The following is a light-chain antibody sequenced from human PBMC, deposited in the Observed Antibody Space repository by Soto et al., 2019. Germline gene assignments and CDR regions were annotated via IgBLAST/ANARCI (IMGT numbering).Light chain of an antibody. Sequence: IVMTQSPATLSVSPGERATLSCRASQTIDNKLAWYQQRPGQAPRLLIYGASIRATGIPARFSGSGSGTEFALTVSGLQSEDFGVYYCQQYKDWRKCGQGANVYIK. CDR2: GAS. CDR3: QQYKDWRK. CDR1: QTIDNK. V-gene: IGKV3-15*01. J-gene: IGKJ1*01.